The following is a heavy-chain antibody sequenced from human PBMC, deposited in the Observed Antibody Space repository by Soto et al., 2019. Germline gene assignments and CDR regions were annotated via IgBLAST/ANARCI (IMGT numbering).Heavy chain of an antibody. V-gene: IGHV3-30*18. CDR1: GFTFSSYG. D-gene: IGHD5-18*01. CDR2: ISYDGSKK. CDR3: AKTRGYSWDYGLDV. Sequence: GSLRLSCAASGFTFSSYGFHWVRQAPGKGLEWVALISYDGSKKYSADSVKGRFTISRDNSKDTVYLQMNSLRADDTALYYCAKTRGYSWDYGLDVWGLGTTVTVSS. J-gene: IGHJ6*02.